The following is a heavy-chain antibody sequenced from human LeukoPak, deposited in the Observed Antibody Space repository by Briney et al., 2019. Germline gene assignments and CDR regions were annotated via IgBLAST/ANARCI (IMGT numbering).Heavy chain of an antibody. V-gene: IGHV1-18*04. CDR3: ARLLPRGYYFDY. J-gene: IGHJ4*02. CDR2: ISAYNGTT. D-gene: IGHD3-10*01. Sequence: ASVKVSCKASGYTFTSYGISWVRQAPGQGLEWMGWISAYNGTTNYAQKLQGRVTMTTDTSTSTAYMELRSLRSDDTAVYYCARLLPRGYYFDYWGQGTLVTVSS. CDR1: GYTFTSYG.